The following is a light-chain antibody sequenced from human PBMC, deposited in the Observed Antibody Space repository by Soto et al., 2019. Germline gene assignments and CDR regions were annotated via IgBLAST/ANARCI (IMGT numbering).Light chain of an antibody. J-gene: IGLJ1*01. CDR1: SSDVGGYNY. CDR2: EVS. CDR3: SSYAGSGSNYV. Sequence: QSALTQPPSASGSPGQSVTISCTGTSSDVGGYNYVSWYQHHPGKAPKLTIYEVSKRPSGVPDRFSGSKSGNTASLTVSGLQAEDEADYYCSSYAGSGSNYVFGTGTKLTV. V-gene: IGLV2-8*01.